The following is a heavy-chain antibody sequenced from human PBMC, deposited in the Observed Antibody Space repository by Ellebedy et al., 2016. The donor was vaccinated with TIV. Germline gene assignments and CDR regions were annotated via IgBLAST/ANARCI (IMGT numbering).Heavy chain of an antibody. CDR3: ARYSYGPIDY. D-gene: IGHD5-18*01. Sequence: SETLSLTXTVSGGSISSYYWSWIRQPPGKGLEWIGYIHYSGSSKYNPSLKSRVTISVDTSKNQFSLKLSSVTAADTAVYYCARYSYGPIDYWGQGTLVTVSS. J-gene: IGHJ4*02. CDR1: GGSISSYY. CDR2: IHYSGSS. V-gene: IGHV4-59*08.